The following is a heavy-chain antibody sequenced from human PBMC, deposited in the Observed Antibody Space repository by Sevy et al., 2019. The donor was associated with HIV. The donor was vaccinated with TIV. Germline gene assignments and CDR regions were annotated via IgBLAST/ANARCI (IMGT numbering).Heavy chain of an antibody. CDR1: GGSISSSSYY. CDR3: ARHRGGIVVVDY. Sequence: SETLSLTCTVSGGSISSSSYYWGWIRQPPGKGLEWIGSIYYSGSTYYNPSLKSRVTIDVDTSKNQFSLKLSSGTAADTAVYYCARHRGGIVVVDYWGQRTLVTVSS. D-gene: IGHD2-21*01. J-gene: IGHJ4*02. V-gene: IGHV4-39*01. CDR2: IYYSGST.